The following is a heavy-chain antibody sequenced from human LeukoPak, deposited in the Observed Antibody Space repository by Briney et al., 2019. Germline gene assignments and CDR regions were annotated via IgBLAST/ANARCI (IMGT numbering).Heavy chain of an antibody. D-gene: IGHD6-13*01. Sequence: SETLSLTCAVYGGSFSGYYWSWIRQPPGKGLEWIGEINHSGSTNYNPSLKSRDTISVDTSKNQFSLKLSSVTAADTAVYYCARVSPGIAAAAPMGWFDPWGQGTLVTVSS. J-gene: IGHJ5*02. V-gene: IGHV4-34*01. CDR2: INHSGST. CDR3: ARVSPGIAAAAPMGWFDP. CDR1: GGSFSGYY.